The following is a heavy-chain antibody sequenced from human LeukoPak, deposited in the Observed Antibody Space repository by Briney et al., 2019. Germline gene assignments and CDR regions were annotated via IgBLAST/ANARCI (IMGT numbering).Heavy chain of an antibody. J-gene: IGHJ5*02. D-gene: IGHD2-21*01. CDR1: GYTFTGYY. CDR3: ARVAKKEYWFDP. CDR2: INPNSGGT. Sequence: ASVKVSCKASGYTFTGYYMHWVRQAPGQGLEWMGRINPNSGGTNYAQKFQGRVTMTRDTSISTAYMELSRLRSDDTAVYYCARVAKKEYWFDPWGQGTLVTVSS. V-gene: IGHV1-2*06.